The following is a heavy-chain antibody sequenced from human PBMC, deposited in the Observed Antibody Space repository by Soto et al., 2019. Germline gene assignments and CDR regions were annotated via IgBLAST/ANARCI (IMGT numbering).Heavy chain of an antibody. CDR1: GFTFSDHY. CDR2: TRDKANSHTT. Sequence: PGGSLRLSCAASGFTFSDHYMDWVRQAPGKGLEWVGRTRDKANSHTTEYAASVKGRFIISRDDSKKSLYLQMDSLKTEDTAVYYCAMGASRSSGWEKNYYGMDVWCQGTTVTVS. CDR3: AMGASRSSGWEKNYYGMDV. J-gene: IGHJ6*02. D-gene: IGHD6-19*01. V-gene: IGHV3-72*01.